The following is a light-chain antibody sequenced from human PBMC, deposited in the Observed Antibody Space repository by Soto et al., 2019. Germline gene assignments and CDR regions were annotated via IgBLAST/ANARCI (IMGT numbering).Light chain of an antibody. Sequence: QSVLTQPASVSGSPGQSITISCTGTSSDVGGYNYVSWYQQHPGKAPKLMIYDDSNRPSGVSNRFSGSKSGNTASLTISGLQAEDEADYYCSSYTITSTSFGTGTKVTVL. CDR2: DDS. J-gene: IGLJ1*01. CDR1: SSDVGGYNY. V-gene: IGLV2-14*01. CDR3: SSYTITSTS.